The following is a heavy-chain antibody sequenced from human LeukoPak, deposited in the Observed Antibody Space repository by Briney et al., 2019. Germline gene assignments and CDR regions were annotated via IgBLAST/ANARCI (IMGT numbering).Heavy chain of an antibody. CDR1: GYTFTSYD. D-gene: IGHD3-22*01. Sequence: ASVKVSCKASGYTFTSYDINWVRQATGQGLEWMGWMNPNSGNTGYAQKFQGRVTMTRNTSISTAYMELSSLRSEDTAVYYCARIHYDSSGYRTNWFDPWGQGTLVTVSS. CDR2: MNPNSGNT. CDR3: ARIHYDSSGYRTNWFDP. V-gene: IGHV1-8*01. J-gene: IGHJ5*02.